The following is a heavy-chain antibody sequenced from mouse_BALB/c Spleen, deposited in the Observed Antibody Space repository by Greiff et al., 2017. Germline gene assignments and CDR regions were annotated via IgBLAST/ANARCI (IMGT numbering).Heavy chain of an antibody. J-gene: IGHJ4*01. Sequence: QVQLQQSGAELAKPGASVKMSCKASGYTFTSYWMHWVKQRPGQGLEWIGYINPSTGYTEYNQKFKDKATLTADKSSSTAYMQLSSLTSEGSAVYYCARMGAMDYWGQGTSVTVSS. CDR1: GYTFTSYW. V-gene: IGHV1-7*01. CDR3: ARMGAMDY. CDR2: INPSTGYT.